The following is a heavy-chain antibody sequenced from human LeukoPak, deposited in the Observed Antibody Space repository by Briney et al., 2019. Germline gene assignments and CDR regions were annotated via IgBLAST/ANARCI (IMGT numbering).Heavy chain of an antibody. J-gene: IGHJ4*02. CDR2: ISGSGGST. CDR3: AKDFPYLPYSSGLGAFDY. CDR1: GFTFSSYA. V-gene: IGHV3-23*01. Sequence: GGSLRLSCAASGFTFSSYAMSWVRQAPGKGLEWVSAISGSGGSTYYADSVKGRFTISRDNSKNTLYLQMNSLRAEDTAVYYCAKDFPYLPYSSGLGAFDYWGQGTLVTVSS. D-gene: IGHD6-19*01.